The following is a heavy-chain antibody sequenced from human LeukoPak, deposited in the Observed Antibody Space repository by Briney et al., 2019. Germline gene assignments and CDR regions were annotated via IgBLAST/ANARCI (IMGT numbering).Heavy chain of an antibody. J-gene: IGHJ6*04. CDR2: ISSSGSTI. D-gene: IGHD3-10*02. CDR3: AELGITMIGGV. V-gene: IGHV3-48*03. Sequence: PGGSLRLSCAASGFTFSSYEMNWVRQAPGKGLEWVSYISSSGSTIYYRDSVRGRFTISRDNAQNSLYLQMNSLRAEDTAVYYCAELGITMIGGVWGKGTTVTISS. CDR1: GFTFSSYE.